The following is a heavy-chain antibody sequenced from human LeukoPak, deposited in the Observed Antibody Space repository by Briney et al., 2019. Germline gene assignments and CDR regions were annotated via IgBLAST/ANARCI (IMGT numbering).Heavy chain of an antibody. J-gene: IGHJ4*02. CDR2: IYYSGST. CDR3: ARHSPRAYCGGDCRITMPDY. CDR1: GGSFSGYY. V-gene: IGHV4-34*01. Sequence: SETLSLTCAVYGGSFSGYYWSWIRQPPGKGLEWIGSIYYSGSTYYNPSLKSRVTISVDTSKNQFSLKLSSVTAADTAVYYCARHSPRAYCGGDCRITMPDYWGQGTLVTVSS. D-gene: IGHD2-21*02.